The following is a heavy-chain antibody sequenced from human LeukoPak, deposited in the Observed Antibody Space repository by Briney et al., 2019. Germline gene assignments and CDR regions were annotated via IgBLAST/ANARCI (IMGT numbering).Heavy chain of an antibody. CDR1: GGSITQNH. CDR3: ARLAYYYDRSGPSDWYFDL. J-gene: IGHJ2*01. CDR2: FYYGERS. Sequence: PSETLSLTCSVSGGSITQNHWSWIRQAPGKGLECIGNFYYGERSNYNPSLKSRVTILVDTSTNNFSMKLTSVTAADTAVYYCARLAYYYDRSGPSDWYFDLWGRGTLVTVSS. V-gene: IGHV4-59*08. D-gene: IGHD3-22*01.